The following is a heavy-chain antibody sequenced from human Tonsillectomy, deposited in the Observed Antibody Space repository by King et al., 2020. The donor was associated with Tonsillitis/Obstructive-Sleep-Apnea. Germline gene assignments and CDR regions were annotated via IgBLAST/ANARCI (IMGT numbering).Heavy chain of an antibody. D-gene: IGHD3-10*01. CDR2: IKSKTDGGTI. CDR3: ATYYGSGDYYSYMDV. J-gene: IGHJ6*03. Sequence: VQLVESGGGLVKPGGSLRVSCAASGFIFRNAWMSWVRQAPGKGLEWVGHIKSKTDGGTIDYAAPVKDRFTISREDSKNTLYLQINSLKTEDTAVYYCATYYGSGDYYSYMDVWGKGTTVTVSS. CDR1: GFIFRNAW. V-gene: IGHV3-15*01.